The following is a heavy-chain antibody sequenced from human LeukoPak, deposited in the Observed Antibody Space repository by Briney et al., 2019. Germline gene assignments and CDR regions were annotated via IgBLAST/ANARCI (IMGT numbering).Heavy chain of an antibody. J-gene: IGHJ4*02. CDR3: ARGDRARNWNYYGY. V-gene: IGHV4-34*01. D-gene: IGHD1-20*01. CDR1: GGSFSGYY. Sequence: PSETRSLTCAVYGGSFSGYYWSWLRQPPGKGLEWIGEINHSGSTNYNPSLKSRVTISVDTSKNQFSLKLSSVTAADTAVYYCARGDRARNWNYYGYWGQGTLVTVSS. CDR2: INHSGST.